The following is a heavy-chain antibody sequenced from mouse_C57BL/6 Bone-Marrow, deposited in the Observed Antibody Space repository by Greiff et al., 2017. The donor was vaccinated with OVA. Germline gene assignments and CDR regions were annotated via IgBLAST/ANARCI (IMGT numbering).Heavy chain of an antibody. D-gene: IGHD1-1*01. CDR1: GYTFTSSW. CDR3: ARFLLRYYAMDY. CDR2: IYPSDSET. Sequence: QLRLKQPGAKLLGPGSSVKLSCKASGYTFTSSWMDWVRRRPGQGLEWIGNIYPSDSETHYNQKFKDKATLTVDKSSSTAYMQLSSLTSEDSAVYYCARFLLRYYAMDYWGQGTSVTVSS. J-gene: IGHJ4*01. V-gene: IGHV1-61*01.